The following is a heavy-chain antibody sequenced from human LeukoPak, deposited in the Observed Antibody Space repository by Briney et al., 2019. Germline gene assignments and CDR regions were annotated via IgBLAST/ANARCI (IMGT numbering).Heavy chain of an antibody. CDR1: GFTFSDYS. Sequence: GGSLRLSCAASGFTFSDYSMTWIRQAPGKGLGYISHISSNSSYTNYADSVKGRFTISRDNAKNSLSLQMKSLRAEDTAVYYCARADILPGYYAPDYWGQGTLVTVSS. CDR3: ARADILPGYYAPDY. J-gene: IGHJ4*02. D-gene: IGHD3-9*01. V-gene: IGHV3-11*05. CDR2: ISSNSSYT.